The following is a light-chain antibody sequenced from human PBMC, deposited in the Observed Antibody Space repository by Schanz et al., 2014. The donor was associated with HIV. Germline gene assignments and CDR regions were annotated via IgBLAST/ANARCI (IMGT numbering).Light chain of an antibody. Sequence: QSVLTQPPSASGTPGQRVTISCSGSSSNIGSNTVNWYQQLPGTAPKLLIYSNNQRPSGVPDRFSGSKSGTSASLAISGLQTGDEADYYCQSYDSSLSVVVFGGGTKLTVL. V-gene: IGLV1-44*01. CDR3: QSYDSSLSVVV. CDR2: SNN. CDR1: SSNIGSNT. J-gene: IGLJ2*01.